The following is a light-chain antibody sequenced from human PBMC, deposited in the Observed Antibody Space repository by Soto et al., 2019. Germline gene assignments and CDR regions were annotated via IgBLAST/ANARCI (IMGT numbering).Light chain of an antibody. CDR1: ESFSISY. CDR3: QQGGNSPRVT. V-gene: IGKV3-20*01. CDR2: GKS. J-gene: IGKJ4*01. Sequence: IVLTQSPGTLSLSPGERATLSCSASESFSISYLAWYKQRSGQPPRLRIYGKSTIATGIPGRFSGSRSGTDFSVTISRLEPEDSAVYFYQQGGNSPRVTLGGGTKVQI.